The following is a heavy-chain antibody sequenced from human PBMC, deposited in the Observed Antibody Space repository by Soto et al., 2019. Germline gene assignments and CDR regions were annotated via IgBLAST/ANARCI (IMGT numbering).Heavy chain of an antibody. CDR1: GFTFSDYS. CDR2: ISSRSSYT. CDR3: ARDSGQYQLLLGY. D-gene: IGHD2-2*01. J-gene: IGHJ4*02. V-gene: IGHV3-11*06. Sequence: QVQLVESGGGLVQPGGSPRLSCAASGFTFSDYSMSWIRQAPGQGLELVSYISSRSSYTNYADSVKGRFTISRDNAKNSLYLQMNSLRAEDTAIYYCARDSGQYQLLLGYWGQGALVTVSS.